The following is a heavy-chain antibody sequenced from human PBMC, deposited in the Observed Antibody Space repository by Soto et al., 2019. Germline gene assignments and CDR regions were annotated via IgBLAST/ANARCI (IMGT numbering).Heavy chain of an antibody. D-gene: IGHD2-15*01. CDR3: VKQAHGLDGVAFDY. CDR1: GFIFSEST. CDR2: ISTSGRST. Sequence: GGSLRLSCSASGFIFSESTIYWVRQVPGKGLEAISAISTSGRSTYYADSVKDRFTISRDNSKNTLFLQMGSLRPEDTAIYYCVKQAHGLDGVAFDYWGQGTQVTVSS. V-gene: IGHV3-64D*06. J-gene: IGHJ4*02.